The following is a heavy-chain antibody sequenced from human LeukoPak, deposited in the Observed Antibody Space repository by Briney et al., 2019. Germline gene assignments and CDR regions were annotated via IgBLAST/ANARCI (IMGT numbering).Heavy chain of an antibody. CDR3: ATGRDYYASFDY. J-gene: IGHJ4*02. D-gene: IGHD3-10*01. CDR1: GYTLTELS. CDR2: FDPEDGET. V-gene: IGHV1-24*01. Sequence: ASVKVSCKVSGYTLTELSMHWVRQAPGKGLEWMGGFDPEDGETIYAQKFQGRVTMTEDTSTDTAYMELSSLRSEDTAVYYCATGRDYYASFDYWGQGTLVTVSS.